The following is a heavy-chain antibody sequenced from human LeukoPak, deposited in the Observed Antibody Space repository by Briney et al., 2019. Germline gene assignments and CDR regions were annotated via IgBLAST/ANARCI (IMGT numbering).Heavy chain of an antibody. CDR3: AKLATSDTGETY. J-gene: IGHJ4*02. D-gene: IGHD3-16*01. CDR2: INPSGDST. Sequence: ASVKVSCKASGYIFTNYYTHWVRQAPGQGLEWMGVINPSGDSTTYAQNFQGRVTMTRDTSTSTVYMELRSLRSEDTAIYYCAKLATSDTGETYWGQGTLVTVSS. V-gene: IGHV1-46*01. CDR1: GYIFTNYY.